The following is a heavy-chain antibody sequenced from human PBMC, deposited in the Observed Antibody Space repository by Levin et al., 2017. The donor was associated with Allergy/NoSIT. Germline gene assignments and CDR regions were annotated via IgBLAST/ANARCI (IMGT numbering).Heavy chain of an antibody. J-gene: IGHJ4*02. CDR2: ISGSGDST. CDR3: AKRRGYSYGNFDY. CDR1: GFTFSSYA. D-gene: IGHD5-18*01. V-gene: IGHV3-23*01. Sequence: GGSLRLSCAASGFTFSSYAMSWVRQAPGKGLEWVSGISGSGDSTYYADSVKGRFTISRDNSKNTLYLQMNSLRAEDTAVYYCAKRRGYSYGNFDYWGQGTLVTVSS.